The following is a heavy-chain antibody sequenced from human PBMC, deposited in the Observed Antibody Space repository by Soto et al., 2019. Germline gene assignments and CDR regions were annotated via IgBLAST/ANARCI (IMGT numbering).Heavy chain of an antibody. CDR3: PREGTSTSTGMDS. J-gene: IGHJ4*02. V-gene: IGHV1-69*04. D-gene: IGHD2-2*01. Sequence: QVQLVQSGAEVRKPGSSVTVSCETSGDTFNNYVINWVRQAPGQGPEWMGRIIPIVGKPIYAQRFQGRVTITADKSTTTVYMDLSILRIADSAVYFCPREGTSTSTGMDSWCQGSLVTVSS. CDR1: GDTFNNYV. CDR2: IIPIVGKP.